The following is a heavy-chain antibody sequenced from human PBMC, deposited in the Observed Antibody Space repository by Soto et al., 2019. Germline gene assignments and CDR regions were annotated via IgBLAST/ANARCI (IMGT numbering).Heavy chain of an antibody. CDR2: INHSGST. V-gene: IGHV4-34*01. D-gene: IGHD3-10*01. Sequence: QVQLQQWGAGLLKPSETLSLTCAVYGGSFSGYYWSWIRQPPGKGLAWIGEINHSGSTNYNPSLKSRVTIAVDTSKNQFSLKRSSVTAADTAVYYCASQYYGSGSYDWYFDLWGRGTLVTVSS. J-gene: IGHJ2*01. CDR3: ASQYYGSGSYDWYFDL. CDR1: GGSFSGYY.